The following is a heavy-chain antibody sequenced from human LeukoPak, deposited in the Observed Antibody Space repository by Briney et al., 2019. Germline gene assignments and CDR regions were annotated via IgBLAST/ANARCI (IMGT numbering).Heavy chain of an antibody. D-gene: IGHD2-2*01. V-gene: IGHV1-2*02. CDR1: GYTFTGYY. CDR2: INPNSGGT. J-gene: IGHJ3*02. CDR3: ATNGYQLLTLDAFHI. Sequence: ASVKVSCKASGYTFTGYYMHWVRQAPGQGLEWMGWINPNSGGTNYAQKFQGRVTMTRDTSISTAYMELSRLRSDDTAVYYCATNGYQLLTLDAFHIWGQGTMVTVSS.